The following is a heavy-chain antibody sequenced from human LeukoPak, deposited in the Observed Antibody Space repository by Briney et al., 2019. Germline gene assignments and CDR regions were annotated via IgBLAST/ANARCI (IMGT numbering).Heavy chain of an antibody. CDR2: INPNSGGT. Sequence: ASVKVSCKVSGYTLTELSMHWVRQAPGQGLEWMGWINPNSGGTNYAQKFQGRVTMTRDTSISTAYMELSRLRSDDTAVYFCARDRLYLLTGYADAFDIWGQGTMVTVSS. CDR3: ARDRLYLLTGYADAFDI. CDR1: GYTLTELS. V-gene: IGHV1-2*02. D-gene: IGHD3-9*01. J-gene: IGHJ3*02.